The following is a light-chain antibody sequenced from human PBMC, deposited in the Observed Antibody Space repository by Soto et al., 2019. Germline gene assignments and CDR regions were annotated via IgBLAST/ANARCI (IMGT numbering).Light chain of an antibody. CDR1: QSVSSSY. Sequence: EIVLTQSPGTLSLSPGERATLSCRASQSVSSSYLAWYQQKPGQAPRLLIYGASSRATGIPDRFSGSGSGTGFTLTISRLEPEDFEVYYCQQYGSSSFTFGPGTKVDIK. CDR2: GAS. J-gene: IGKJ3*01. CDR3: QQYGSSSFT. V-gene: IGKV3-20*01.